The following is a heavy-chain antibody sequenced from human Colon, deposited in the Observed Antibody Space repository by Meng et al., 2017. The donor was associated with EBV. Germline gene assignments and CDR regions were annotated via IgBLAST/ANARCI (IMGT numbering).Heavy chain of an antibody. CDR2: FYFDGTI. Sequence: LQLQARGPGLVNPAVTLSLHCRVPGDSIIRSYYYWGWIRQSPGKGLEWLGSFYFDGTIYYNPSLESRLTISKDTSKNQFSLRLTSLTAADTAVYYCARRQGGAAFDYWGQGTLVTVSS. CDR3: ARRQGGAAFDY. CDR1: GDSIIRSYYY. J-gene: IGHJ4*02. V-gene: IGHV4-39*07. D-gene: IGHD1-26*01.